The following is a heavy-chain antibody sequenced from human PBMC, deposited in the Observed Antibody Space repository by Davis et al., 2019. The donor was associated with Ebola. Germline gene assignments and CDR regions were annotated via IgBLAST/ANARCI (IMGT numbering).Heavy chain of an antibody. CDR2: ISGYNGNT. D-gene: IGHD2-15*01. V-gene: IGHV1-18*01. Sequence: ASVKVSCKASGYTFTHSGFSWVRQAPGQGLEWMGWISGYNGNTNYAQKFQGRVTMTRDTSISTAYMELSRLRSDDTAVYYCARGDGIVVVVAAVYGMDVWGKGTTVTVSS. J-gene: IGHJ6*04. CDR1: GYTFTHSG. CDR3: ARGDGIVVVVAAVYGMDV.